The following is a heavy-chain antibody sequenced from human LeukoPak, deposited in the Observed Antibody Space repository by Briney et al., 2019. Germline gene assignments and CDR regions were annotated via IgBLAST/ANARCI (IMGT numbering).Heavy chain of an antibody. J-gene: IGHJ4*02. V-gene: IGHV1-2*02. CDR1: GYTFTDYY. Sequence: ASVKVSCKASGYTFTDYYMHWVRQAPGQGLEWMGWINPNSGGTNYAQKFQGRVTTTSDTSISTAYMELSSLRFDDTAVYYCARVFSVGSGFDYWGQGTLVTVSS. D-gene: IGHD1-26*01. CDR3: ARVFSVGSGFDY. CDR2: INPNSGGT.